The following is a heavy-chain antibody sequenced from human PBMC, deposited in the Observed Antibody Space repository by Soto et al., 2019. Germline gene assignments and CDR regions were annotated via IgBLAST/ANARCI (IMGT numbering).Heavy chain of an antibody. CDR1: KFIFSDYY. J-gene: IGHJ4*02. V-gene: IGHV3-11*04. CDR3: ARVAGSGWLVDY. Sequence: PGGSLRLSCAASKFIFSDYYMSWIRQAPGKGLEWVSYISNSGTTIYYADSVKGRFTISRDNAKKSLYLQMNSLRAEDTAVYYCARVAGSGWLVDYWGQGTLVTVSS. D-gene: IGHD6-19*01. CDR2: ISNSGTTI.